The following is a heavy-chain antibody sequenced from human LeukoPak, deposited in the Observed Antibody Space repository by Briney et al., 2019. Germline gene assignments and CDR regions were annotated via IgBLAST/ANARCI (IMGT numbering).Heavy chain of an antibody. CDR1: GGSISSGGYY. J-gene: IGHJ4*02. V-gene: IGHV4-31*03. CDR2: IYYSGST. D-gene: IGHD4-11*01. CDR3: VAPYSNPRDRSIDY. Sequence: SQTLSLTCTVSGGSISSGGYYWSWIRQHPGKGLEWIGYIYYSGSTYYNPSLKSRVTISVDTSKNQFSLKLSSVTAADTAVYYCVAPYSNPRDRSIDYWGQGTLVTVSP.